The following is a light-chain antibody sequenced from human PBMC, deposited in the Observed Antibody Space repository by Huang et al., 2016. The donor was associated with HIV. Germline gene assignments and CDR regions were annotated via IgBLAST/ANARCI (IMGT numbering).Light chain of an antibody. CDR1: QTVSSSN. CDR3: QQYGTSPRT. V-gene: IGKV3-20*01. Sequence: EIVLTQSPGTLSLSPGERATLSCRASQTVSSSNLAWYQQKAGQAPRLLIYNAFRRATGIPERVSGSGSGTDCTLTISRLEPEDFAVYYCQQYGTSPRTFGQGTKLDIK. CDR2: NAF. J-gene: IGKJ1*01.